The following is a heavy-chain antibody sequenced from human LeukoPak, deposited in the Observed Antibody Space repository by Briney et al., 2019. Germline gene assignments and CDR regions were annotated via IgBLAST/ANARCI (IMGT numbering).Heavy chain of an antibody. D-gene: IGHD2-2*02. CDR2: IWYDGSNK. CDR3: ARDNYCSSTDCYNFDY. V-gene: IGHV3-33*01. CDR1: GFAFSGYG. J-gene: IGHJ4*02. Sequence: GGSLRLSCAASGFAFSGYGMHWVRQAPGKGLERVAVIWYDGSNKYYEDSVKGRFTISRDTSTNTLYLQMNSLRVDDTAVYYCARDNYCSSTDCYNFDYWGQGTLVTVSS.